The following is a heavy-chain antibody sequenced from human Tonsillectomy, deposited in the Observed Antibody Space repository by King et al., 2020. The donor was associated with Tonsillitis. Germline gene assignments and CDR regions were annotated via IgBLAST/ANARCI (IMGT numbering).Heavy chain of an antibody. D-gene: IGHD5/OR15-5a*01. Sequence: VQLVQYGGGLVQPGGSLRLSCAASGFTFSSYARNWVRQAPGKGLEWVSAVSSSSDSTYYADSVKGRFTISRDNSKYTLYLQMISLRAEDTAVYYCAKDLRGDDAFDICGQGTMVTVSS. CDR1: GFTFSSYA. CDR2: VSSSSDST. V-gene: IGHV3-23*04. CDR3: AKDLRGDDAFDI. J-gene: IGHJ3*02.